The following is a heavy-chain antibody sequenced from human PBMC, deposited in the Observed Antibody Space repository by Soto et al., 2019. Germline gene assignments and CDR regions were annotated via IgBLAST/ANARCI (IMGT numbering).Heavy chain of an antibody. V-gene: IGHV3-30-3*01. D-gene: IGHD6-13*01. CDR3: TRDASRDSSARGWFDP. CDR2: ISYDGSNK. J-gene: IGHJ5*02. Sequence: GSLRLSCAASGFTFSSYAMHWVRQAPGKGLEWVAVISYDGSNKYHALRGRFTISRDNAKNSLHLQMNSLRAEDTAVYYCTRDASRDSSARGWFDPWGPGTLVTVSS. CDR1: GFTFSSYA.